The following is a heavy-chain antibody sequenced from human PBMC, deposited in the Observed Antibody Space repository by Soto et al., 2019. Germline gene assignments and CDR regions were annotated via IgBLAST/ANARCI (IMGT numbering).Heavy chain of an antibody. CDR1: GDSMTRGRHY. D-gene: IGHD3-3*01. CDR3: ARRLDAGNGYCTALTED. V-gene: IGHV4-39*02. Sequence: SETLSLACLVSGDSMTRGRHYWAWIRQPPGKGLEWIGSFYYTGSTNYNPSLKSRVTVSADKSNNHFSLRLTSVTAADAAVYFCARRLDAGNGYCTALTEDWGQGTPVTVSS. J-gene: IGHJ4*03. CDR2: FYYTGST.